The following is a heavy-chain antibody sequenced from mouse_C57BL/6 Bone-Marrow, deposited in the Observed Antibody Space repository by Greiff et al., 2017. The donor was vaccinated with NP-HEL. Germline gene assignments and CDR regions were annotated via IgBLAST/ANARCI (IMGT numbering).Heavy chain of an antibody. D-gene: IGHD2-1*01. Sequence: VKLMESGAELVRPGTSVKVSCKASGYAFTNYLIEWVKQRPGQGLEWIGVINPGSGGTNYNEKFKGKATLTADKSSSTAYMQLSSLTSEDSAVYFCARRRGSTISYYFDYWGQGTTLTVSS. CDR3: ARRRGSTISYYFDY. CDR2: INPGSGGT. CDR1: GYAFTNYL. V-gene: IGHV1-54*01. J-gene: IGHJ2*01.